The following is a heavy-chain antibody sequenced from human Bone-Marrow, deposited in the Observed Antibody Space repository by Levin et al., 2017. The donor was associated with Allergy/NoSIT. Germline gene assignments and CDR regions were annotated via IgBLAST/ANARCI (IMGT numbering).Heavy chain of an antibody. Sequence: PGGSLRLSCAASGFTFSSYSMSWIRQAPGKGPEWISYISGPSNAIYYADSVKGRFTISRDNAKNSVYLQMNRLKIEDTGVYFCARTEASWGQGTLVTVSS. V-gene: IGHV3-48*01. CDR3: ARTEAS. CDR1: GFTFSSYS. CDR2: ISGPSNAI. J-gene: IGHJ4*02.